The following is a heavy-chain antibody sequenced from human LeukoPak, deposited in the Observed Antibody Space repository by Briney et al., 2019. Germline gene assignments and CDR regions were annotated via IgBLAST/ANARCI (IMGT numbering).Heavy chain of an antibody. V-gene: IGHV3-15*01. CDR2: IKTETDGGPT. J-gene: IGHJ4*02. CDR3: TWSGLKIES. Sequence: PGGSLRLSCAASGFTFSNGWVSWVRRAPRKGLEWVAQIKTETDGGPTDYAAPVKGRFTISRDDSKNMLFLQMNSLKTEDTAIYYCTWSGLKIESWGQGTLVTVSS. D-gene: IGHD3-3*01. CDR1: GFTFSNGW.